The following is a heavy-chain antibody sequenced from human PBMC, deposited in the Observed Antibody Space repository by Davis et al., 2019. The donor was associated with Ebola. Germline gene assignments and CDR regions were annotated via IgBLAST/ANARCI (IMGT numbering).Heavy chain of an antibody. J-gene: IGHJ5*01. CDR2: ISADGTNK. Sequence: GESLKISCAASGFTSAMHWVRQATGKGLEWVAFISADGTNKYYTDSVKGRFTISRDNAKNSLYLQMNSLRDEDTGVYYCARGDPGDFAFDPWGQGTHVTVSS. CDR3: ARGDPGDFAFDP. D-gene: IGHD2/OR15-2a*01. CDR1: GFTSA. V-gene: IGHV3-30*12.